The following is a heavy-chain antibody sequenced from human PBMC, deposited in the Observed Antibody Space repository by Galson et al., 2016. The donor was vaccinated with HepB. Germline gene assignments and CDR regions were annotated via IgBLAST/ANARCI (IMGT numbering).Heavy chain of an antibody. Sequence: SVKVSCKASGYTFSSYAIHWVRQAPGQRLEWMGWINTAKGNTHYSQKFQGRVIITRDTFASTAYMELSSLRSEDTAVYYCATTYGSGVTNWFDPWGHGTLVTVSS. CDR2: INTAKGNT. CDR3: ATTYGSGVTNWFDP. V-gene: IGHV1-3*04. J-gene: IGHJ5*02. CDR1: GYTFSSYA. D-gene: IGHD3-10*01.